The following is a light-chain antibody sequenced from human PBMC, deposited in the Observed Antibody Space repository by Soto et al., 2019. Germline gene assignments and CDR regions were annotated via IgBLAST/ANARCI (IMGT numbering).Light chain of an antibody. CDR1: SSNIGSNY. CDR2: RNY. V-gene: IGLV1-47*01. J-gene: IGLJ2*01. Sequence: QSVLTQPPSASGTPGQRVTISCSGSSSNIGSNYVYWYLQLPGTAPKLLIYRNYQRPSGVPDRFSGSKSGTSASLAISGLRSEDEADYYCAAWDDSLSGEVFGGGTKVTVL. CDR3: AAWDDSLSGEV.